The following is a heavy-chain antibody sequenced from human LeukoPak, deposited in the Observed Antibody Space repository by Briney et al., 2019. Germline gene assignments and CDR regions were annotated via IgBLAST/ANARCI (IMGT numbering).Heavy chain of an antibody. CDR1: GGSFSGYY. J-gene: IGHJ3*02. V-gene: IGHV4-34*01. Sequence: PSETLSLTCAVYGGSFSGYYWSWIRQPPGKGLEWIGEINHSGSTNYNPSLKSRVTISVDTSKNQFSLKLSSVTAADTAVYYCARGPHYDILTGYHNDAFDIWGQGTRVTVSS. CDR3: ARGPHYDILTGYHNDAFDI. D-gene: IGHD3-9*01. CDR2: INHSGST.